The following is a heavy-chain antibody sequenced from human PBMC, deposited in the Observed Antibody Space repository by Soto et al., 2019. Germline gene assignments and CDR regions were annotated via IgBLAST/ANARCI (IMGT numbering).Heavy chain of an antibody. Sequence: QVQLQESGPGLVKPSQTLSLTCTVSGGSISSGGYYWSGIRQHPGKGLGWVGYIHYRGSTCYNPSLKSRVTVSVGTSKNQFALKLSSVTAADTAVYYCARARDGHCSGGSCYSFWFDPWGQGTLVTVSS. CDR3: ARARDGHCSGGSCYSFWFDP. J-gene: IGHJ5*02. CDR1: GGSISSGGYY. CDR2: IHYRGST. D-gene: IGHD2-15*01. V-gene: IGHV4-31*03.